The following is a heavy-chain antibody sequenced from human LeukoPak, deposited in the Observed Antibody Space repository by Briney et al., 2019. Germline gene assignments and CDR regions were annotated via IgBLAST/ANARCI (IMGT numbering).Heavy chain of an antibody. Sequence: GGSLRLSCAASGFTFSHYAMGWVRQAPGKGLEWVSGVSGSGGSTYYADPVKGRFTISRDNSKNTLFLQMNSLRAEDTAVYYCAKAEIVGATTGFDYWGQGTLVTVSS. CDR1: GFTFSHYA. V-gene: IGHV3-23*01. D-gene: IGHD1-26*01. CDR3: AKAEIVGATTGFDY. J-gene: IGHJ4*02. CDR2: VSGSGGST.